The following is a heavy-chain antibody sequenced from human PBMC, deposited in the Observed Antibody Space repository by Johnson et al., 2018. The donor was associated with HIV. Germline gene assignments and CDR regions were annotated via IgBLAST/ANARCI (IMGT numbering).Heavy chain of an antibody. CDR2: ISYDGSNQ. J-gene: IGHJ3*02. D-gene: IGHD3-3*01. CDR1: GFTFSSYA. Sequence: QVQLVESGGGLVQPGGSLRLSCAASGFTFSSYAMYWVRQAPGKGLVWVAVISYDGSNQYYADSVKGRFTISRDNSKNTVFLQMNSLRPEDTAMYYCAAYYDFWSGSYTSGFDIWGQGTMVTVSS. CDR3: AAYYDFWSGSYTSGFDI. V-gene: IGHV3-30*04.